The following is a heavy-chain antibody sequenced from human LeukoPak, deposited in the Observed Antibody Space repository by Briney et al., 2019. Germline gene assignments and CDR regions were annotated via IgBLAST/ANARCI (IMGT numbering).Heavy chain of an antibody. CDR3: ARGHVLGELPHDY. CDR2: INHSGST. D-gene: IGHD3-10*02. CDR1: GGSFSGYY. J-gene: IGHJ4*02. Sequence: SETLSLTCAVYGGSFSGYYWSWIRQPPGKGLEWIGEINHSGSTNYNPSLKSRVTISVDTSKNQFSLKLSSVTAADTAVYYCARGHVLGELPHDYWGQGTLVTVSS. V-gene: IGHV4-34*01.